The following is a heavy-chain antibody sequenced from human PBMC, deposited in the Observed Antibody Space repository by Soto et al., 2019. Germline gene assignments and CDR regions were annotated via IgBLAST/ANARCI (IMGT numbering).Heavy chain of an antibody. Sequence: QGQLVQSGAEVKKPGSSVKVSCKASGGTFSSYAISWVRQAPGQGLAWMGGIIPIFGTANYAQKFQGRVKITADEYTSTAYMELSSLRSDDTAVYYCARGDYSNPYYYYYYGMDVWGQGTTVTVSS. CDR1: GGTFSSYA. D-gene: IGHD4-4*01. J-gene: IGHJ6*02. CDR2: IIPIFGTA. V-gene: IGHV1-69*01. CDR3: ARGDYSNPYYYYYYGMDV.